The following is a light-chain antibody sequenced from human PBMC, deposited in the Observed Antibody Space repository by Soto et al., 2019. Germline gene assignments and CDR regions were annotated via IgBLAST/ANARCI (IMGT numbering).Light chain of an antibody. Sequence: DIVMTQTPLSSPVTLGQPASISCRSSQSLVHSDGNTYLSWLQQRPGQPPRHLIYEISNRFSGVPDRFSGSGAGTDFTLKISRVEAEYVGVYYCMQATQFPITFGQGTRLEMK. CDR2: EIS. CDR3: MQATQFPIT. V-gene: IGKV2-24*01. CDR1: QSLVHSDGNTY. J-gene: IGKJ5*01.